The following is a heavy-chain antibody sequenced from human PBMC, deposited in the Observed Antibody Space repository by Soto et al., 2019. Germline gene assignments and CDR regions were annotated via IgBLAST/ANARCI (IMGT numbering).Heavy chain of an antibody. CDR2: ITGGGVTT. CDR1: GFTFRNYA. D-gene: IGHD3-3*01. Sequence: EVQLLESGGGLVQPGGSLRLSCAASGFTFRNYAMTWVRQAPGKGLEWVSAITGGGVTTYYADSVKGRFTISRDNSKNTLYFHMNSLRAEDTAVYYCTSRGYYNFDYFDYWGQGTLVTVSS. J-gene: IGHJ4*02. V-gene: IGHV3-23*01. CDR3: TSRGYYNFDYFDY.